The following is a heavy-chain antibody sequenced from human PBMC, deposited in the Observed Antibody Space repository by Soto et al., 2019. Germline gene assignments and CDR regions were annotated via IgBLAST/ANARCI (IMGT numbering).Heavy chain of an antibody. J-gene: IGHJ6*02. CDR1: GGTFSSSA. Sequence: QVQLVQSGAEMKEPGSSVKVSCKTSGGTFSSSAISWLRQAPGQGLEWMGGIIPLFRTPDYAQKFQGRVTSAADEYTSTAYMELSSLRSEDTAVYYCARDNDRLQLGGNYYYSLEVWGQGNKITVSS. CDR3: ARDNDRLQLGGNYYYSLEV. CDR2: IIPLFRTP. D-gene: IGHD4-4*01. V-gene: IGHV1-69*12.